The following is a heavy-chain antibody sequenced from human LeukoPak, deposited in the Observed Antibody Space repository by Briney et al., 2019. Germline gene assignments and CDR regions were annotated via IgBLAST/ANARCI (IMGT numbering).Heavy chain of an antibody. J-gene: IGHJ4*02. CDR3: ARGSYGWHDRWDY. Sequence: PGGSLRLSCAASGFTFSSYGINWVRQAPGKGLEWVSFIGTTSSYIYYADSVKGRFTISRDNAKNSVYLQMSSLRAEDTAVYYCARGSYGWHDRWDYWGQGTLVTVSS. D-gene: IGHD1-1*01. V-gene: IGHV3-21*01. CDR2: IGTTSSYI. CDR1: GFTFSSYG.